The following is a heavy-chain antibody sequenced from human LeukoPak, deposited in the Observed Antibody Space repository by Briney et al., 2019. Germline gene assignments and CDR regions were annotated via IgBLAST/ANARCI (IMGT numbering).Heavy chain of an antibody. CDR3: AREEVTYYYDFNWFDP. D-gene: IGHD3-22*01. Sequence: PSETLSLTCTVSGASFSGGDQYWNWIRQSPGKGLEWIGSIHPSGRLYNNPSLESRVTISVDTSKNQFSLKLSSVTAADTAVYYCAREEVTYYYDFNWFDPWGQGTLVTVSS. CDR2: IHPSGRL. V-gene: IGHV4-39*07. CDR1: GASFSGGDQY. J-gene: IGHJ5*02.